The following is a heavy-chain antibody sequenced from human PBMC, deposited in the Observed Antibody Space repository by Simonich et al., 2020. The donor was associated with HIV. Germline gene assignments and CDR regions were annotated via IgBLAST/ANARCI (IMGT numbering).Heavy chain of an antibody. Sequence: QVQLVESGGGVVQPGRSLRLSCAASGFTFSGYGMHWVRQAQAKGLEWVAVKWYNGKIKYYAHSVKGRFTISRDNSKNTLYLQMNSLRAEDTAMYYCVRRFDYGGDYWGQGTLVTVSS. CDR3: VRRFDYGGDY. D-gene: IGHD4-17*01. CDR2: KWYNGKIK. J-gene: IGHJ4*02. CDR1: GFTFSGYG. V-gene: IGHV3-33*01.